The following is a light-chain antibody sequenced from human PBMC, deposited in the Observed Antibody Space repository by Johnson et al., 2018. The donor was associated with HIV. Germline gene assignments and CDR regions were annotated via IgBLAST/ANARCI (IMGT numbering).Light chain of an antibody. J-gene: IGLJ1*01. CDR3: GTWDSGLSAGV. CDR1: IANIGNNY. Sequence: QPVLTQPPSVSAAPGQRVTISCSGGIANIGNNYVSWYQQLPGTAPKLLIYEHNKRPSGIPDRFSGSKSGTSATLDISGLQPGDEADYYCGTWDSGLSAGVFGTGTKGTVL. V-gene: IGLV1-51*02. CDR2: EHN.